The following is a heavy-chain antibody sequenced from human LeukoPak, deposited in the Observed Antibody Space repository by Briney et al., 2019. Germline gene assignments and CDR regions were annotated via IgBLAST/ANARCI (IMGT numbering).Heavy chain of an antibody. CDR2: IYYSGST. J-gene: IGHJ4*02. Sequence: SETLSLTCTVSGGSISSYYWSWIRQPPGKGLEWIGYIYYSGSTNYNPSLKSRVTISVDTSKNQFSLKLSSVTAADTAVYYCARALLSIPYFDYWGQGTLVTVSS. V-gene: IGHV4-59*01. CDR1: GGSISSYY. D-gene: IGHD3-10*01. CDR3: ARALLSIPYFDY.